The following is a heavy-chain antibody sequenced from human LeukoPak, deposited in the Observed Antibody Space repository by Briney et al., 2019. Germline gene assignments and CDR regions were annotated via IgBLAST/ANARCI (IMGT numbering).Heavy chain of an antibody. CDR2: IWYDGSNK. J-gene: IGHJ6*02. V-gene: IGHV3-33*08. CDR1: GFTFSSYA. D-gene: IGHD2-15*01. Sequence: GGSLRLSCAASGFTFSSYAMHWVRQAPGKGLEWVAIIWYDGSNKYFADSVKGRFTVSRDNSKNTLYLQMNSLRAEDTAVYYCARIGCSDSNCYGYYYYGMDVWGQGTTVTVSS. CDR3: ARIGCSDSNCYGYYYYGMDV.